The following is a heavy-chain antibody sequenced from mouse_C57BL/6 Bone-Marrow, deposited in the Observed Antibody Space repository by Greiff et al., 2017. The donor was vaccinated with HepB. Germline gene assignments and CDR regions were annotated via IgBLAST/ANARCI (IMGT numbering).Heavy chain of an antibody. D-gene: IGHD2-3*01. CDR2: IWGVGST. CDR1: GFSLTSYG. Sequence: VKLVVSGPGLVAPSQSLSITCTVSGFSLTSYGVDWVRQSPGKGLEWLGVIWGVGSTNYNSALKSRLSISKDNSKSQVFLKMNSLQTDDTAMYYCARASRWLLFAYWGQGTLVTVSA. CDR3: ARASRWLLFAY. J-gene: IGHJ3*01. V-gene: IGHV2-6*01.